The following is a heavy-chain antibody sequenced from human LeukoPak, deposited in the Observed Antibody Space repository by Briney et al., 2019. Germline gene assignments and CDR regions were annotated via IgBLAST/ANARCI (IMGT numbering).Heavy chain of an antibody. CDR3: ARGAYYYDSSGYGGYYFDY. Sequence: SETLSLTCAVSGGSISSGGYSWSWIRQPPGKGLEWIGYIYHSGSTYYNPSLKSRVTISVDRSKNQFSLKLSSVTAADTAVYYCARGAYYYDSSGYGGYYFDYWGQGTLVTVSS. J-gene: IGHJ4*02. V-gene: IGHV4-30-2*01. CDR2: IYHSGST. CDR1: GGSISSGGYS. D-gene: IGHD3-22*01.